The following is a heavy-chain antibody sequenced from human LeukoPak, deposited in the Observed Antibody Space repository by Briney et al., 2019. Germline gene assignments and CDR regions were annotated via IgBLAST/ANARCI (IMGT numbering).Heavy chain of an antibody. CDR3: ARGEPSSWLRLPTPFDY. J-gene: IGHJ4*02. CDR1: GFTFDDYG. V-gene: IGHV3-20*04. Sequence: GGSLRLSCAASGFTFDDYGMSWVRQAPGKGLELVSGINWNGGSTGYADSVKGRFTISRDNAKNSLYLQMNSLRAEDTALYYCARGEPSSWLRLPTPFDYWGQGTLVTVSS. D-gene: IGHD5-12*01. CDR2: INWNGGST.